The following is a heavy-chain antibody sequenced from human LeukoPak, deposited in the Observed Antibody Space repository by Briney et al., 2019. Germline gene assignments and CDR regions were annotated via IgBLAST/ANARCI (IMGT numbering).Heavy chain of an antibody. Sequence: PGGSLRLSCAASGFTFSSYSMNWVRQAPGKGLEWVSSISSSSSYIYYADSVKGRFTISRDNAKNSLYLQMNSLRAEDTAVYYCARPPPPFVPFDYWGQGTLVTVSS. J-gene: IGHJ4*02. CDR3: ARPPPPFVPFDY. CDR2: ISSSSSYI. V-gene: IGHV3-21*01. CDR1: GFTFSSYS. D-gene: IGHD2-2*01.